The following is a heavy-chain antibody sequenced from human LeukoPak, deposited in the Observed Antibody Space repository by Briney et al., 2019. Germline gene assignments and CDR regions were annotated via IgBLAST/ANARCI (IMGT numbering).Heavy chain of an antibody. CDR1: GYSFTSYW. D-gene: IGHD3-16*01. CDR3: ARVLRAGESYVSVLLVY. V-gene: IGHV5-51*01. Sequence: PGESLKISCKGSGYSFTSYWIGWVRQMPGKGLEWMGIIYPGDSDTRYSPSFQGQVTISADKSISTAYLQWSSLKASDTAMYYCARVLRAGESYVSVLLVYWGQGTLVTVSS. J-gene: IGHJ4*02. CDR2: IYPGDSDT.